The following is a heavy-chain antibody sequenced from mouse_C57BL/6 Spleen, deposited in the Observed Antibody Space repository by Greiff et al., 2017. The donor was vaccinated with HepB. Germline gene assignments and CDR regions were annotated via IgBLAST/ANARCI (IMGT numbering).Heavy chain of an antibody. J-gene: IGHJ3*01. D-gene: IGHD3-2*02. Sequence: EVNVVESGGGLVKPGGSLKLSCAASGFTFSSYAMSWVRQTPEKRLEWVATISDGGSYTYYPDNVKGRFTISRDNAKNNLYLQMSHLKSEDTAMYYWAREGAAQATWAWFAYWGQGTLVTVSA. CDR3: AREGAAQATWAWFAY. CDR1: GFTFSSYA. CDR2: ISDGGSYT. V-gene: IGHV5-4*01.